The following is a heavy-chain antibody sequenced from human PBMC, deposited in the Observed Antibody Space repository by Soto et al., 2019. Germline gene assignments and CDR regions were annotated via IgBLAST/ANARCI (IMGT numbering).Heavy chain of an antibody. CDR2: IYYSGST. Sequence: PSETLSLTCTVSGGSVSSGSYYWSWIRQPPGKGLEWIGYIYYSGSTNYNPSLKSRVTISVDTSKNPFSLKLSSVTAADTAVYYCAREEAVTTRYGDNWFEPRGQGTLVTVSS. J-gene: IGHJ5*02. CDR1: GGSVSSGSYY. D-gene: IGHD4-17*01. V-gene: IGHV4-61*01. CDR3: AREEAVTTRYGDNWFEP.